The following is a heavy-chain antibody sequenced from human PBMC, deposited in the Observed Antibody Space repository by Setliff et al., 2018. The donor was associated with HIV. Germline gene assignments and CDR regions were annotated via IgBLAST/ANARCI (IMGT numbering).Heavy chain of an antibody. CDR1: GGSISSNNYY. CDR3: ARQGLVLVPASIDWRLPPSPIDY. Sequence: NPSETLSLTCTVSGGSISSNNYYWGWIRQPPGKGLEWIASIYYSGSTYHNPSLKSRITISVDTSKNQFSLRLSSVTAADTAVYYCARQGLVLVPASIDWRLPPSPIDYWGQGALVTVSS. CDR2: IYYSGST. J-gene: IGHJ4*02. D-gene: IGHD2-2*01. V-gene: IGHV4-39*01.